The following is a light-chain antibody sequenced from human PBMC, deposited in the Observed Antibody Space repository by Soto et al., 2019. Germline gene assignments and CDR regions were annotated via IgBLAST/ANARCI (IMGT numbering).Light chain of an antibody. CDR1: SSNIGSHF. Sequence: QSVLTQPPSASGTPGQSLTISCSGSSSNIGSHFVYWYQHVPGTAPKLLIFRDGQRPSGVPARFFGSKSGTSASLAFSGLRSEDEADYYCVSWDNSLGGRVFGGGTQLTVL. CDR3: VSWDNSLGGRV. J-gene: IGLJ3*02. CDR2: RDG. V-gene: IGLV1-47*01.